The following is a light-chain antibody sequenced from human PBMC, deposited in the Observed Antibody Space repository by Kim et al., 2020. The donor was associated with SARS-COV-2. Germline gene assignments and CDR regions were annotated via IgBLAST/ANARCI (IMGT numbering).Light chain of an antibody. Sequence: LSPGQRATLSCRASQSISSRFLAWYQQKPGQAPRLLIYDASSRATGIPDRFSGSGSGTDFALTISGLEPEDIAVYYCQQYANSPGTFGQGTKLEI. V-gene: IGKV3-20*01. CDR1: QSISSRF. CDR3: QQYANSPGT. CDR2: DAS. J-gene: IGKJ2*01.